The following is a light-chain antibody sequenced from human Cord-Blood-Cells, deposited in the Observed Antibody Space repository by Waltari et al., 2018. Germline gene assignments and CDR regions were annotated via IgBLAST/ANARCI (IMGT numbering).Light chain of an antibody. J-gene: IGLJ3*02. V-gene: IGLV2-14*01. CDR3: SSYTSSSTWV. CDR2: DVS. Sequence: QSALTQTASVSGSPGQSITISCTGTRSDVGGYNYVSWYQQHPGKAPKLMIYDVSNRPSGVSNRFAGANSGNTASLTISWLQAEYEADYYCSSYTSSSTWVFGGGTKLTVL. CDR1: RSDVGGYNY.